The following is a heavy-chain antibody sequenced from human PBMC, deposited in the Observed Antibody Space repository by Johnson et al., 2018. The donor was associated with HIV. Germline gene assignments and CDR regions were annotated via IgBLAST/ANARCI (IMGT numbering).Heavy chain of an antibody. CDR1: GSSFDKYA. V-gene: IGHV3-9*01. Sequence: VQLVESGGGVVQPGRSLRLSCVASGSSFDKYAMNWVRQVPGKGLEWVSGISWNSGSIGYADSVRGPFTTSRDNARNSLILQMNSLRAEDTAVYYCARVKEMAVTSDAFDIWGQGTMVTVSS. D-gene: IGHD5-24*01. CDR3: ARVKEMAVTSDAFDI. J-gene: IGHJ3*02. CDR2: ISWNSGSI.